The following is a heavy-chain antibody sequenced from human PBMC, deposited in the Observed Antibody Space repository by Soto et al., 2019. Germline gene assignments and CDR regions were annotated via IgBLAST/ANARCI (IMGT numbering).Heavy chain of an antibody. V-gene: IGHV1-18*01. Sequence: QVQLVQSGAEVKKPGASVKVSCKASGYTFTSYGISWVRQAPRQGPEWMGWISTNNGNTNYAQKIRGRVTMTTDTSTSTAYMELRSLRSDDTAVYYCARHTSSWPFDYWGQGTLVTVSS. CDR1: GYTFTSYG. J-gene: IGHJ4*02. D-gene: IGHD6-13*01. CDR3: ARHTSSWPFDY. CDR2: ISTNNGNT.